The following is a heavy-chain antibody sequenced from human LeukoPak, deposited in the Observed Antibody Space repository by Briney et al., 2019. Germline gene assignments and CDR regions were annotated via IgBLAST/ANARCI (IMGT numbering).Heavy chain of an antibody. J-gene: IGHJ4*02. D-gene: IGHD2-2*01. Sequence: PGGSLRLSCAASGFTFSSYSMNWVRQAPGKGLEWVSSISSSSSYIYYADSVKGRFTISRDNAKNSLYLQMNSLRAEDTAVYYCARVYLDGTVPAAKQVPDYWGQGTLVTVSS. V-gene: IGHV3-21*01. CDR2: ISSSSSYI. CDR3: ARVYLDGTVPAAKQVPDY. CDR1: GFTFSSYS.